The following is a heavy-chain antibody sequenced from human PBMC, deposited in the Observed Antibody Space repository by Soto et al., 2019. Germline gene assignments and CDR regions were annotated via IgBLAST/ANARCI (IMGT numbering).Heavy chain of an antibody. V-gene: IGHV4-31*03. Sequence: QVQLQESGPGLVKPSQTLSLTCTVSGGSISSGGYFWSWIRQPPGKGLEWIGNIFYSGTTYYNPSLXSXXTISVDTSKNQFSLKLSSVTAADTAVYFCARGVLYGGQGTLVTVSS. J-gene: IGHJ4*02. CDR2: IFYSGTT. D-gene: IGHD1-1*01. CDR3: ARGVLY. CDR1: GGSISSGGYF.